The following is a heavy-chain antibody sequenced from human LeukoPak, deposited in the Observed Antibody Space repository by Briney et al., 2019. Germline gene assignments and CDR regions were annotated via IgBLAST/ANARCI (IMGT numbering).Heavy chain of an antibody. V-gene: IGHV4-34*01. Sequence: SETLSLTCAVYGGSFSGYYWSWIRQPPGKGLEWIGEINHSGSTNYNPSLKSRVTISVDTSKNQFSLKLSSVTAADTAVYYCAREDYGGIFSYWGQGTLVTVSS. J-gene: IGHJ4*02. CDR1: GGSFSGYY. D-gene: IGHD4-17*01. CDR2: INHSGST. CDR3: AREDYGGIFSY.